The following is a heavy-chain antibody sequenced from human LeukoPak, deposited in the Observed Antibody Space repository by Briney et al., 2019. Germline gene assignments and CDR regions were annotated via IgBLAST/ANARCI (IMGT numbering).Heavy chain of an antibody. CDR2: IYYSGST. CDR1: GGSISSSSYY. J-gene: IGHJ3*01. D-gene: IGHD3-3*01. V-gene: IGHV4-39*01. CDR3: ARLGVLRFLEWLSPRK. Sequence: KPSETLSLTCTVSGGSISSSSYYWGWIRQPPRKGLEWIGSIYYSGSTYYNPSLKSRVTISVDTSKNQFSLKLSSVTAADTAVYYCARLGVLRFLEWLSPRKWGQGTMVTVYS.